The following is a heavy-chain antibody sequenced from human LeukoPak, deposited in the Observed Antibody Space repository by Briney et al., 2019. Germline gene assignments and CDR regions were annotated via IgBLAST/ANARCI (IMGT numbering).Heavy chain of an antibody. CDR1: GFTFSSYW. CDR2: IKQDGSHK. J-gene: IGHJ4*02. CDR3: ARGPTRANSSDY. V-gene: IGHV3-7*01. D-gene: IGHD2/OR15-2a*01. Sequence: PGGSLRLSCAASGFTFSSYWMSWVRQAPGKGLEWVAKIKQDGSHKYYVDSVKGRFTISRDNAKNSLYLQMNSLRAEDTAVYYCARGPTRANSSDYWGQGTLVTVSS.